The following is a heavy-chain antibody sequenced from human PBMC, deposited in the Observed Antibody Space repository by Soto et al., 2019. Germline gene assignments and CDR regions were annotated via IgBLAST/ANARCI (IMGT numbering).Heavy chain of an antibody. CDR2: ISSSSSTI. CDR1: GFTFSSYS. Sequence: GGSLRLSCAASGFTFSSYSMNWVRQAPGKGLEWVSYISSSSSTIYYADSVKGRFTISRDNAKNSLYLQMNSLRDEDLAVEDWAGNMGRGVPETGNYYFDYWGQGTLVTVSS. V-gene: IGHV3-48*02. D-gene: IGHD3-10*01. J-gene: IGHJ4*02. CDR3: AGNMGRGVPETGNYYFDY.